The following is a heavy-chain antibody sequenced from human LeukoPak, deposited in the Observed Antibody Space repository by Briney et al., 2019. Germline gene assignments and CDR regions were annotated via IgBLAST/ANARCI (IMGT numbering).Heavy chain of an antibody. J-gene: IGHJ4*02. CDR1: GFTFSSYA. D-gene: IGHD4-17*01. Sequence: GRSLRLSCAASGFTFSSYAMHWVRQAPGKGLEWVAVISYDGSNKYYADSVKGRFTISRDNSKNTLYLQMNSLRAEDTAVYYCARDYDTVTSVVGYWGQGTLVTVSS. CDR3: ARDYDTVTSVVGY. V-gene: IGHV3-30-3*01. CDR2: ISYDGSNK.